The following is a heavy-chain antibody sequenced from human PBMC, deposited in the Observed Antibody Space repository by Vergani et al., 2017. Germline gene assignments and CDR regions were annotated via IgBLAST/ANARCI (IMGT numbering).Heavy chain of an antibody. CDR3: ARDQAAVAGTSYYYYGMDV. D-gene: IGHD6-19*01. J-gene: IGHJ6*02. CDR2: ISGSGGST. CDR1: GFTFSSYA. V-gene: IGHV3-23*01. Sequence: EVQLLESGGGLVQPGGSLRLSCAASGFTFSSYAMSWVRQAPGKGLEWVSAISGSGGSTYYADSVKGRFTISRDNSKNTLYLQMNSLRAEDTAVYYCARDQAAVAGTSYYYYGMDVWGQGTTVTVSS.